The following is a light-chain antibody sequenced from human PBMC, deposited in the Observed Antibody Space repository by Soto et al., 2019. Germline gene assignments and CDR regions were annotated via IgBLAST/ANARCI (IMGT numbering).Light chain of an antibody. CDR3: QPYNNWPYT. J-gene: IGKJ2*01. CDR1: QSVSSN. CDR2: GAS. Sequence: EIVMTQSPATLSVSPGERATLSCRASQSVSSNLAWYQQKPGQAPRLLIYGASTRATGNPARFSGSGSGTEFTLTISSLQSEDFEVYYCQPYNNWPYTFGQGTKVDIK. V-gene: IGKV3-15*01.